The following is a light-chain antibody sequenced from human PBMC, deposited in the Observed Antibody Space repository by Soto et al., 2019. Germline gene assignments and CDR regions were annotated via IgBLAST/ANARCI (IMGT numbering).Light chain of an antibody. CDR2: GAS. Sequence: EIVLTQSPGTLSLSPGERATLSCRASQSVSSSYLAWYQQKPGQAPRLLIYGASSRATGIPDRFSGSGSGTDFTLTISRLEPEDFAGYYCQRYGSSPTYTFGQGTKLEIK. J-gene: IGKJ2*01. V-gene: IGKV3-20*01. CDR1: QSVSSSY. CDR3: QRYGSSPTYT.